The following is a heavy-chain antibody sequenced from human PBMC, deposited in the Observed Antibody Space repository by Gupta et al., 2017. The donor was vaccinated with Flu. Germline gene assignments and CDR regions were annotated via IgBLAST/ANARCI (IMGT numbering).Heavy chain of an antibody. CDR1: GGSFSGYY. V-gene: IGHV4-34*01. J-gene: IGHJ4*02. Sequence: QVQLQQWGAGLLKPSETLSLTCAVYGGSFSGYYWSWIRQPPGKGLEWIGEINHSGSTNYNPSLKSRVTISVDTSKNQFSLKLSSVTAADTAVYYCARLVRGKYYFDYWGQGTLVTVSS. CDR3: ARLVRGKYYFDY. D-gene: IGHD3-10*01. CDR2: INHSGST.